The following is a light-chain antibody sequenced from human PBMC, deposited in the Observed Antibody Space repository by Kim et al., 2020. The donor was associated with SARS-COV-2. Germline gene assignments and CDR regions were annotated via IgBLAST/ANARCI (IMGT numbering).Light chain of an antibody. Sequence: SPGERATLSSRASQSVTSGRLAWYQQKPGQAPRLLIYDVSSRATGIPDRFSGSGSGTDFTLTISRLEPEDFAVYYCQQHGSSPPYTFGQGTKLEI. CDR3: QQHGSSPPYT. CDR2: DVS. V-gene: IGKV3-20*01. CDR1: QSVTSGR. J-gene: IGKJ2*01.